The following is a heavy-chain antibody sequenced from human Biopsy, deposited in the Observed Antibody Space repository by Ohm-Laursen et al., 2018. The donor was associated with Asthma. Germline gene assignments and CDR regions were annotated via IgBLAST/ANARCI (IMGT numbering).Heavy chain of an antibody. J-gene: IGHJ5*02. Sequence: TQTLTLTCSFSGFSLRTPGVGVGWIRQSSGKALEWLALIYWDDYNLFRPSLKRRLTITKDPSKNQVVLTMSKMDPVDSGTYYCALSQDSGFDDHSPSWFDPWGQGTLVTVSS. CDR1: GFSLRTPGVG. D-gene: IGHD3-9*01. CDR2: IYWDDYN. V-gene: IGHV2-5*02. CDR3: ALSQDSGFDDHSPSWFDP.